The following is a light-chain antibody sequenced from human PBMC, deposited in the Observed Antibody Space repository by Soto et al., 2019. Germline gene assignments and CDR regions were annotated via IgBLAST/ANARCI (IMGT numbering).Light chain of an antibody. V-gene: IGKV1-5*01. CDR2: DAS. Sequence: IQMTQSPPTLSACVGDRVTITCRASQPISSWLAWYHQKPGKAPKLLIYDASNLESGVPSRFSGSGSGTEFTLTISSLQPEDFGIYYCQQYENYWTFGQGTKVDIK. J-gene: IGKJ1*01. CDR3: QQYENYWT. CDR1: QPISSW.